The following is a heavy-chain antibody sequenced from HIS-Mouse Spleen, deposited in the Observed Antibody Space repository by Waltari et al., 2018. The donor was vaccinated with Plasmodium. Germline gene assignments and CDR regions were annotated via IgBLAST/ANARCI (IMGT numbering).Heavy chain of an antibody. J-gene: IGHJ3*02. CDR2: IYYSGRT. Sequence: QLQLQESGPGLVKPSETLSLTCTVSGGSISSSSYYWGWIRQPPGKGLEWIGSIYYSGRTDYNPSLKSRVTISVDTSKNQFSLKLSSVTAADTAVYYCARLGYPPSAFDIWGQGTMVTVSS. CDR1: GGSISSSSYY. V-gene: IGHV4-39*07. D-gene: IGHD3-16*01. CDR3: ARLGYPPSAFDI.